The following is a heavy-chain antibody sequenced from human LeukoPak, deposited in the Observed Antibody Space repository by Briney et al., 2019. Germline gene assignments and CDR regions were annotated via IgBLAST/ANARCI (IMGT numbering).Heavy chain of an antibody. CDR2: INPSGGST. Sequence: ASVRVSCKASGYTYTSYDMHWVRHAPGQGLEWMGIINPSGGSTSYAQKFQGRVTMTRDTSTSTVYMELSSLRSEDTAVYYCARDWYQLSGPPYDYWGQGTLVTVSS. CDR1: GYTYTSYD. D-gene: IGHD2-15*01. V-gene: IGHV1-46*01. CDR3: ARDWYQLSGPPYDY. J-gene: IGHJ4*02.